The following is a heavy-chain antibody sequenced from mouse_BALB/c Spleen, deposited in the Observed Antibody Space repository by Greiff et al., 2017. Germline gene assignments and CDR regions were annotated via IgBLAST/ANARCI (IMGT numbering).Heavy chain of an antibody. CDR3: ASHIYYDYDGLIGY. Sequence: EVQLVESGADLVKPGGSLKLSCAASGFTFRSYGMSWVRQTPDQRLEWVATISSGGSYTYYPDSVKGRFTISRDNAKNTLYLQMSSLKSEDTAMYYCASHIYYDYDGLIGYWGQGTLVTGSA. J-gene: IGHJ3*01. V-gene: IGHV5-6*01. CDR1: GFTFRSYG. D-gene: IGHD2-4*01. CDR2: ISSGGSYT.